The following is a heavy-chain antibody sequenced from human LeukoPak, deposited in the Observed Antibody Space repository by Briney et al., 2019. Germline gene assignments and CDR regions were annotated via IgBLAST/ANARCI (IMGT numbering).Heavy chain of an antibody. D-gene: IGHD7-27*01. CDR3: ARVYWGGRGDFDY. Sequence: SETLSLTCTVSGYSISSGYYWGWIRQPPGKGLEWIGSIYHSGSTYYNPSLKSRVTISVDTSKNQFSLKLSSVTAADTAVYYCARVYWGGRGDFDYWGQGTLVTVSS. CDR1: GYSISSGYY. V-gene: IGHV4-38-2*02. J-gene: IGHJ4*02. CDR2: IYHSGST.